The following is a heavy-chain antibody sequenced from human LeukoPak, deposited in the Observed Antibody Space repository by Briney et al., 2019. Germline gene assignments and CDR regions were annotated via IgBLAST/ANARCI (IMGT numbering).Heavy chain of an antibody. CDR1: GYTFIDYY. CDR3: ARGGDRIAAAATFDY. D-gene: IGHD6-13*01. J-gene: IGHJ4*02. Sequence: SVTVSCKASGYTFIDYYIHWVRQAPGQGLEWMGWISPYSGGTNYAQSFQGRVTMTRDTSIATAYMELSRLRSDDTAVYYCARGGDRIAAAATFDYWGQGTLVTVSS. V-gene: IGHV1-2*02. CDR2: ISPYSGGT.